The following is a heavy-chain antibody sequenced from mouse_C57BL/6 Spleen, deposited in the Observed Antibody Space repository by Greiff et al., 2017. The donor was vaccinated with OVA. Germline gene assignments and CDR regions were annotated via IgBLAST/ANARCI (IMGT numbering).Heavy chain of an antibody. J-gene: IGHJ3*01. CDR3: ARGDYGNTWFAY. CDR1: GYTFTSYW. CDR2: IYPGSGST. Sequence: QVQLQQPGAELVKPGASVKMSCKASGYTFTSYWITWVKQRPGQGLEWIGDIYPGSGSTNYNEKFKSKATLTVDTSSSTADMQLSSLTSEDSAVYYCARGDYGNTWFAYWGQGTLVTVSA. D-gene: IGHD2-1*01. V-gene: IGHV1-55*01.